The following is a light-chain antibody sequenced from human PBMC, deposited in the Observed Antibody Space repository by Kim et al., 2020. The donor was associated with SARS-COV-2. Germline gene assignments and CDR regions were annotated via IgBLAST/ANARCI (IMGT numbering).Light chain of an antibody. CDR2: GNS. CDR3: QSYDSSLSGSRV. Sequence: VTISCTGSSSNIGAGYDVHWYQQLPGTAPKLLIYGNSNRPSGVPDRFSGSKSGTSASLAITGLQAEYEADYYCQSYDSSLSGSRVFGGGTQLTVL. V-gene: IGLV1-40*01. J-gene: IGLJ2*01. CDR1: SSNIGAGYD.